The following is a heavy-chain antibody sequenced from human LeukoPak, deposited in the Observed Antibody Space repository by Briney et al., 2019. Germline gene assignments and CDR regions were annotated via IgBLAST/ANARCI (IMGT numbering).Heavy chain of an antibody. V-gene: IGHV3-73*01. CDR3: TRTYYYDSSGRGGAFDI. D-gene: IGHD3-22*01. CDR2: IRSKANSYAT. Sequence: GGSLRLSCAASGFTFSGSAMHWVRQASGKGLEWVGRIRSKANSYATAYAASVKGRCTISRDDSKNTAYLQMDSLKTEDTAVYYCTRTYYYDSSGRGGAFDIWGQGTMVTVSS. J-gene: IGHJ3*02. CDR1: GFTFSGSA.